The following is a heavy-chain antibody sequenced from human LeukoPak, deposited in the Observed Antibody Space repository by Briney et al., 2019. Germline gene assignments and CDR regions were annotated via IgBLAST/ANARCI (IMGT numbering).Heavy chain of an antibody. CDR3: ARDRGRLEKHFDY. CDR2: IYHSGST. CDR1: GGSISSGGYS. D-gene: IGHD6-19*01. J-gene: IGHJ4*02. Sequence: SETLSLTCAVSGGSISSGGYSWSWIRQPPGKGLEWIGYIYHSGSTYYNPSLKSRVTISVDKSKNQFSLKLSSVTAADTAVYYCARDRGRLEKHFDYWGQGTLVTVSS. V-gene: IGHV4-30-2*01.